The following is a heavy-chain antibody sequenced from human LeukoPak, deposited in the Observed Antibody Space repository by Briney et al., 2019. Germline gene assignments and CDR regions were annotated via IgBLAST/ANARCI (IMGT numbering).Heavy chain of an antibody. V-gene: IGHV1-69*05. CDR3: ARAXXXXXSCXXANWFDP. J-gene: IGHJ5*02. D-gene: IGHD2-2*01. CDR1: GGTFSSYA. CDR2: IIPIFGTA. Sequence: ASVKVSCKASGGTFSSYAISWVRQAPGQGLEWMGGIIPIFGTANYAQKFQGRVTITRNTSISTAYMELSSLRSEDTAVYYCARAXXXXXSCXXANWFDPWGQGTLVTVSX.